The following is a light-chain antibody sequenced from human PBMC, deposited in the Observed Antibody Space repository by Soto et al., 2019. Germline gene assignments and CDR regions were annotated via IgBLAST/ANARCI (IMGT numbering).Light chain of an antibody. CDR3: QQYGSSPS. J-gene: IGKJ1*01. CDR1: QSVSSSY. CDR2: GAS. V-gene: IGKV3-20*01. Sequence: EIVLTQSPGTLSLSPGERATLSCRASQSVSSSYLAWYQQKPGQAPRVLIYGASSRATGIPDRFSGSGSGTDFTLTISRLEPEDFAVYYCQQYGSSPSFSQGTKVE.